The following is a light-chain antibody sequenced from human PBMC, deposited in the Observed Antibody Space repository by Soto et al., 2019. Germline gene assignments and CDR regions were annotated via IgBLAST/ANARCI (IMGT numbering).Light chain of an antibody. Sequence: EIVMTQSPATLSVSPGERATLSCRASQSVSSNLAWYQQKPGQAPRLLIYGASTRAAGIPARFRGSGSGTEFTLTISSLQSEDFAVYYCQHYSNWPPWTFGRGTKVEIK. J-gene: IGKJ1*01. V-gene: IGKV3-15*01. CDR2: GAS. CDR3: QHYSNWPPWT. CDR1: QSVSSN.